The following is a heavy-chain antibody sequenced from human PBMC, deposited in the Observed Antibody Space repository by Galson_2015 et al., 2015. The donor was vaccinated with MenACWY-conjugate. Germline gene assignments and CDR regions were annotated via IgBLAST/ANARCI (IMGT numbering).Heavy chain of an antibody. V-gene: IGHV6-1*01. J-gene: IGHJ6*01. CDR1: GDSVSSNSAT. Sequence: CAISGDSVSSNSATWTWFRQSPAGGLERLGRTYYRSKWNIDYAVSMKSRITINPDTSRNQFSLQLNSVTPEDAAVYYCAKYGAYVPPHNYRGVDVWGQGTTVIVSS. CDR2: TYYRSKWNI. D-gene: IGHD4-17*01. CDR3: AKYGAYVPPHNYRGVDV.